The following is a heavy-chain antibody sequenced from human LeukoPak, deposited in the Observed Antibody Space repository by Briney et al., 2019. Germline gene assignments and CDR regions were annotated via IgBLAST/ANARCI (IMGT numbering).Heavy chain of an antibody. J-gene: IGHJ4*02. CDR3: ARDALWFGEYNHDY. Sequence: PGGSLRLSCAASGFTFSTYGMNWVRQAPGKGLERVSYISSSSSTIYYADSVKGRFTISRDNAKNSLYLQMNSLRAEDTALYYCARDALWFGEYNHDYWGQGTLVTVSS. V-gene: IGHV3-48*04. CDR1: GFTFSTYG. D-gene: IGHD3-10*01. CDR2: ISSSSSTI.